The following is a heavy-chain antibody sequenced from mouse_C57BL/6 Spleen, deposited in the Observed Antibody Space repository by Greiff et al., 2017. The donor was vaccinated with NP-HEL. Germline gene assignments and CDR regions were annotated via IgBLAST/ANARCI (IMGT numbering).Heavy chain of an antibody. CDR3: ARLDLYYAMDY. J-gene: IGHJ4*01. CDR1: GYAFTNYL. CDR2: INPGSGGT. Sequence: QVQLQQSGAELVRPGTSVKVSCQASGYAFTNYLIEWVKQRPGQGLEWIGVINPGSGGTHYNEKFKGKATLTADKSSSTAYMQLSSLTSEDSAVYFCARLDLYYAMDYWGQGTSVTVSS. V-gene: IGHV1-54*01.